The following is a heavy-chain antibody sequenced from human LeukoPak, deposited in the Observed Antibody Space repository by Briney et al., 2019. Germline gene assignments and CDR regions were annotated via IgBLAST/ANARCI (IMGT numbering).Heavy chain of an antibody. D-gene: IGHD5-18*01. CDR1: GYTFTGYY. Sequence: ASVKVSCKASGYTFTGYYMHWVRQAPGQGLEWMGRINPNSGGTNYAQKFQGRVTMTRDTSISTAYMELSRLRSDDTAVYYCARWGGYSYGYGAFDIWGQGTMVTVSS. V-gene: IGHV1-2*06. J-gene: IGHJ3*02. CDR3: ARWGGYSYGYGAFDI. CDR2: INPNSGGT.